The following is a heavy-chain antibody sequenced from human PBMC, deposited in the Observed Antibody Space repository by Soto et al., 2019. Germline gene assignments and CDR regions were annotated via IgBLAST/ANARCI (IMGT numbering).Heavy chain of an antibody. Sequence: GGSLRLSCAASGFTLSSYWISWVRQAPGKGLEWVANLKPDGSERYYVDSVKGRFTISRDNAKNSLYLQMNSLRAEDTAVYYCARTELCDYWGQGSLVTVSS. CDR2: LKPDGSER. V-gene: IGHV3-7*01. D-gene: IGHD1-7*01. CDR1: GFTLSSYW. J-gene: IGHJ4*02. CDR3: ARTELCDY.